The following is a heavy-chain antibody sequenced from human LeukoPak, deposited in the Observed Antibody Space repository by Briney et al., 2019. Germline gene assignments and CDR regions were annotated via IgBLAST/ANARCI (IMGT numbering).Heavy chain of an antibody. J-gene: IGHJ3*02. V-gene: IGHV5-10-1*01. CDR2: IDPSDSYT. Sequence: GESLKISCKGSGYSFTSYWISWVRQMPGKGLEWMGRIDPSDSYTNYSPSFQGHVTISADKSISTAYLQWSSLKASDTAMYHCARNFGSTEAFDIWGQGTMVTVSS. CDR3: ARNFGSTEAFDI. CDR1: GYSFTSYW. D-gene: IGHD6-13*01.